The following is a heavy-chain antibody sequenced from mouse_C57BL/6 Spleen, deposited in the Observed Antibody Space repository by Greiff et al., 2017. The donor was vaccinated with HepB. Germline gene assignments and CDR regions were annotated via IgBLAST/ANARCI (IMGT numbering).Heavy chain of an antibody. CDR1: GYTFTDYE. CDR3: TRPGTGPWFAY. Sequence: VQLQQSGAELVRPGASVTLSCKASGYTFTDYEMHWVKQTPVHGLEWIGAIDPETGGTAYNQKFKGKAILTADKSSSTAYMELRSLTSEDSAVYYCTRPGTGPWFAYWGQGTLVTVSA. V-gene: IGHV1-15*01. D-gene: IGHD4-1*01. J-gene: IGHJ3*01. CDR2: IDPETGGT.